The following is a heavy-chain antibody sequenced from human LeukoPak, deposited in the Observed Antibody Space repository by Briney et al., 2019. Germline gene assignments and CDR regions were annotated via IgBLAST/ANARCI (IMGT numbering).Heavy chain of an antibody. Sequence: GGSLRLSCAASGFTFSSYAMSWVRQAPGEGLEWVSAISGSGGSTYYADSVKGRFTISRDNSKNTLYLQMNSLRAEDTAVYYCSRDFWRLGFDYWGQGTLVTVSS. CDR1: GFTFSSYA. D-gene: IGHD3-3*01. CDR3: SRDFWRLGFDY. CDR2: ISGSGGST. J-gene: IGHJ4*02. V-gene: IGHV3-23*01.